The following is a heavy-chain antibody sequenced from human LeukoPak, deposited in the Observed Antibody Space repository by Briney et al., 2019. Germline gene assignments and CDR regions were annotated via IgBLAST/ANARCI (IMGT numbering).Heavy chain of an antibody. CDR3: ASDPTNKRLLARGY. Sequence: AASVKVSCRASGGTFSSYAISWVRQAPGQGLEWIGGIIPIFGTANYAQKFQGRVTITADESTSTAYMELSSLRSEDTAVYHCASDPTNKRLLARGYWGQETLVTVSS. D-gene: IGHD3-10*01. V-gene: IGHV1-69*13. CDR2: IIPIFGTA. CDR1: GGTFSSYA. J-gene: IGHJ4*02.